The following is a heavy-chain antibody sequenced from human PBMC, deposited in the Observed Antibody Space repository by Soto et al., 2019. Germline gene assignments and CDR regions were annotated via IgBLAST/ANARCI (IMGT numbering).Heavy chain of an antibody. CDR2: IYYSGST. CDR3: ARDRNVAAAGTGGIDY. V-gene: IGHV4-31*03. Sequence: QVQLQESGPGLVKPSQTLSLTCTVSGGSISSGGYYWSWIRQHPGKGLEWIGYIYYSGSTYYNPSLKSRVTISVDTSKNRFSLKLSSVTAADTAVYYCARDRNVAAAGTGGIDYWGQGTLVTVSS. J-gene: IGHJ4*02. CDR1: GGSISSGGYY. D-gene: IGHD6-13*01.